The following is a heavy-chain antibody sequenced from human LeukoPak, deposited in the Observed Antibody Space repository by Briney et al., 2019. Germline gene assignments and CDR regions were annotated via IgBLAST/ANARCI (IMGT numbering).Heavy chain of an antibody. V-gene: IGHV3-30*07. CDR2: ISDDGNNK. D-gene: IGHD3-10*01. J-gene: IGHJ4*02. CDR3: VRDFLGESGAGGY. CDR1: GFTFISYA. Sequence: GGSLRLSCAASGFTFISYAMSWVRQAPGKGLEWLAVISDDGNNKYYADSVKGRFTISRDNAENSLYMQMNSLRAEDTGVYYCVRDFLGESGAGGYWGQGTLVTVSS.